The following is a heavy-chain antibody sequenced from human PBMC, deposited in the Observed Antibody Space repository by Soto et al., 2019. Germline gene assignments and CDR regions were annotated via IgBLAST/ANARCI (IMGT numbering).Heavy chain of an antibody. V-gene: IGHV4-34*01. CDR1: GGSFSGYY. Sequence: QVQLQQWGAGLLKPSETLSLTCAVYGGSFSGYYWSWIRQPPGKGLEWIGEINHSGSTNYNPSLKSRVTISVDTSKNQFSLKLSSVTAAGTAVYYCARQDDFWSGYSVNWGQGTLVTVSS. CDR3: ARQDDFWSGYSVN. J-gene: IGHJ4*02. CDR2: INHSGST. D-gene: IGHD3-3*01.